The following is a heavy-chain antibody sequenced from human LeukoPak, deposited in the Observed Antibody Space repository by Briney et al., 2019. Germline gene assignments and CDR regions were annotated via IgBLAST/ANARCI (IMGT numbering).Heavy chain of an antibody. D-gene: IGHD3-16*01. Sequence: GGSLRLSCAASGFTFSNYWMHWVRQAPGKGLVWVSRINTDGSSTNYADSVKGRFTISRDNAKNPVYLQMNSLRAEDTAVYYCANGAFRLYYIDVWGKGTTVTVSS. CDR1: GFTFSNYW. CDR3: ANGAFRLYYIDV. J-gene: IGHJ6*03. V-gene: IGHV3-74*01. CDR2: INTDGSST.